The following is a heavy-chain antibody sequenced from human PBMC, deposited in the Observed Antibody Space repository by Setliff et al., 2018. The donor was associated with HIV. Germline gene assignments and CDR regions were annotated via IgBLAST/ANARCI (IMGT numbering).Heavy chain of an antibody. Sequence: PSETLSLTCLVSGVPIGTTGYYWGWIRQPPGKTLEWIGSISYSGNSLYNSEKTYYNPSLKSRTTISVDTSKNHVSLKLTSVTVADTAVYFCVRHWYSSPVTTWGQGTLVTVSS. CDR2: ISYSGNSLYNSEKT. CDR3: VRHWYSSPVTT. V-gene: IGHV4-39*01. J-gene: IGHJ5*02. D-gene: IGHD1-1*01. CDR1: GVPIGTTGYY.